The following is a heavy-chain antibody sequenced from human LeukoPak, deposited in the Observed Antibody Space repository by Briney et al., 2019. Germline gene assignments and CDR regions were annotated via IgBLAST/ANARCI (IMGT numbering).Heavy chain of an antibody. J-gene: IGHJ4*02. D-gene: IGHD3-22*01. CDR3: ARVGYYYDSSGPGPGY. CDR2: ISSSGSTI. CDR1: GFTFSDYY. Sequence: GGSLRLSCAASGFTFSDYYMSWIRQAPGKGLEWVSYISSSGSTIYYADSVKGRFTISRDNAKNSLYLQMNSLRAEDTAVYYCARVGYYYDSSGPGPGYWGQGTLVTVSS. V-gene: IGHV3-11*04.